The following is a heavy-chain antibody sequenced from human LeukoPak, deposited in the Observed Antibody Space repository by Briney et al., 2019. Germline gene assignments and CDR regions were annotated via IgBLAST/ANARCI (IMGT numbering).Heavy chain of an antibody. CDR1: GFTFSSYA. V-gene: IGHV3-23*01. Sequence: GGSLRLSCAASGFTFSSYAMSWVRQAPGEGLEWVSAISGSGGSTYYAEAVKGRFTISRDNSKNTLYRQMNSLRAEDTAVYYCAKDRRVGATLQIFYPWGQGALVTVSS. D-gene: IGHD1-26*01. CDR2: ISGSGGST. CDR3: AKDRRVGATLQIFYP. J-gene: IGHJ5*02.